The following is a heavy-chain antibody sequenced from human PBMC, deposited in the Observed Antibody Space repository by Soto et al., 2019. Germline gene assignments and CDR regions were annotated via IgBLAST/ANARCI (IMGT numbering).Heavy chain of an antibody. Sequence: GGSLRLSCAASGFTFSSYAMSWVRQAPGKGLEWVSAISGSGGSTYYADSVKGRFTISRDNSKNTLYLQMNSLRAEDTAVYYCAKALYCSGGSCYSNDAFDIWGQGTMVTVSS. CDR1: GFTFSSYA. CDR3: AKALYCSGGSCYSNDAFDI. CDR2: ISGSGGST. D-gene: IGHD2-15*01. V-gene: IGHV3-23*01. J-gene: IGHJ3*02.